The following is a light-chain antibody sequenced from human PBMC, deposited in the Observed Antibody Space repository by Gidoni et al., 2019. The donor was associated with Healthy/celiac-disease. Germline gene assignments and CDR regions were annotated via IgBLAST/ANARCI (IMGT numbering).Light chain of an antibody. CDR2: GAS. CDR3: QQYNNCPPLT. Sequence: EIVMTQSTATLSVSPGERATLPCRASQRVSSNLAWYQQKPGQAPRLLRSGASTRATGIPSMFSGSGSGTEFTLTISSLQSEDFAVYYCQQYNNCPPLTFGRGTKVEIK. J-gene: IGKJ4*01. CDR1: QRVSSN. V-gene: IGKV3-15*01.